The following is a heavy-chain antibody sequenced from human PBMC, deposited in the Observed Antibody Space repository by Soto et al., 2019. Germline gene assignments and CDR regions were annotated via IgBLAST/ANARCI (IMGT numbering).Heavy chain of an antibody. V-gene: IGHV1-24*01. CDR3: ATNYGSGSYYNVAWFDP. Sequence: ASVKVSCKVFGYTLTELSRHWVRQAPGKGLEWMGGFDPEDGGTIYAQKFQGRVTMTEDTSTDTAYMELSSLRSEDTAVYYCATNYGSGSYYNVAWFDPWGQGTLVTVSS. D-gene: IGHD3-10*01. J-gene: IGHJ5*02. CDR1: GYTLTELS. CDR2: FDPEDGGT.